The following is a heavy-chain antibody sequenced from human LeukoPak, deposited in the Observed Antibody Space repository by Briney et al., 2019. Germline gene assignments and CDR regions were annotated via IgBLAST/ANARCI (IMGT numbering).Heavy chain of an antibody. D-gene: IGHD5-12*01. V-gene: IGHV3-74*01. CDR3: ARAPHLGYSGYSLGYYYYGMDV. CDR1: GFTFSSYW. Sequence: GGSLTLSCAASGFTFSSYWMHWVRQPPGKGLVWVSRINSDGSRTSYADSVKGRFTISRDNANNTLYLQMNSLRAEDTAVYYCARAPHLGYSGYSLGYYYYGMDVWGKGTTVSVS. CDR2: INSDGSRT. J-gene: IGHJ6*04.